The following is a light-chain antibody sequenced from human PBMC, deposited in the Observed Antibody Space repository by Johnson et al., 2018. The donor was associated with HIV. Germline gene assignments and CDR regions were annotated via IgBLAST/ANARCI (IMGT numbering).Light chain of an antibody. CDR1: SSNIGKNY. V-gene: IGLV1-51*01. Sequence: QSVLTQPPSVSAAPGQKVTISCYGSSSNIGKNYVSWYQHLQGTAPKLLIYDNNKRPSGIPDHFSGSKSGTSATLGITGLQTGDEADYYCATWDSSLSAGRVFGTGTKVTVL. CDR3: ATWDSSLSAGRV. J-gene: IGLJ1*01. CDR2: DNN.